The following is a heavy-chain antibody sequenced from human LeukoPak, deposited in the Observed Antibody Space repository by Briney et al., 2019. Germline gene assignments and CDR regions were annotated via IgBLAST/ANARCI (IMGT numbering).Heavy chain of an antibody. CDR3: ARVTYYYDSSGYPPDY. Sequence: PGGSLRLSCAASGFTFSSYWMHWVRQAPGKGLAWVSRINRDGSSTSYADSVKGRFTISRDNAKNTLYLQMNSLRAEDTAVYYCARVTYYYDSSGYPPDYWGQGTLVTVSS. CDR1: GFTFSSYW. J-gene: IGHJ4*02. D-gene: IGHD3-22*01. V-gene: IGHV3-74*01. CDR2: INRDGSST.